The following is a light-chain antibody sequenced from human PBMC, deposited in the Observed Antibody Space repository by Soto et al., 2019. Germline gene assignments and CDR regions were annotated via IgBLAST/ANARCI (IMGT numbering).Light chain of an antibody. CDR3: QQSYSTPYT. J-gene: IGKJ2*01. Sequence: DIQMTQSPSSLSASVGDRVTITCRASQSISSYLNWYQQKPGKAPKPLIYAASSLQSGVPSRFSGSGSGTDFTLTISSLQPEDFATYYCQQSYSTPYTFGQGTKV. CDR2: AAS. V-gene: IGKV1-39*01. CDR1: QSISSY.